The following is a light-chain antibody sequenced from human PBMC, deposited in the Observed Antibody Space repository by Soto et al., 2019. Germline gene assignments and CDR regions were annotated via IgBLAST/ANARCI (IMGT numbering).Light chain of an antibody. CDR3: LHDYNYPYT. CDR1: QGIRND. J-gene: IGKJ2*01. V-gene: IGKV1-6*01. Sequence: AFQMTQFPSSLSASVGDRVTITCRASQGIRNDLGWYQQKSGRAPKLLIFGASTLQSGVPSRFSGSGSGTDFTLTISSLQPEDFATYYCLHDYNYPYTFGQGTKVEIK. CDR2: GAS.